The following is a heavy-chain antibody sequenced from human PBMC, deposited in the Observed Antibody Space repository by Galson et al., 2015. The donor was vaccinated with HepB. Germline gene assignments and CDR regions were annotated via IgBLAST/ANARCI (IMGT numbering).Heavy chain of an antibody. J-gene: IGHJ3*02. D-gene: IGHD5-12*01. CDR3: AREPDVDIVATATGAFDI. V-gene: IGHV3-33*08. Sequence: SLRLSCAASGFTFSSYGMHWVRQAPGKGLEWVAVIWYDGSNKYYADSVKGRFTIARDNSKNTLYLQMNSLRAEDTAVYYCAREPDVDIVATATGAFDIWGQGTMVTVSS. CDR1: GFTFSSYG. CDR2: IWYDGSNK.